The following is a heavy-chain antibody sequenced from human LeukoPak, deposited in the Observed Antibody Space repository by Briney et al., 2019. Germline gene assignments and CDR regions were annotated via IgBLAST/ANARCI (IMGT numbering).Heavy chain of an antibody. D-gene: IGHD1-26*01. CDR1: GGSSSSYY. CDR2: IHPSGST. Sequence: SETLSLTCTVSGGSSSSYYWTWIRQPPGKGLEWIGYIHPSGSTNYNPSLKSRVTMSVDTSKNQFSLRLSSVTAADTAVYYCARENSGSYREFDYWGQGTLVTVSS. V-gene: IGHV4-4*09. CDR3: ARENSGSYREFDY. J-gene: IGHJ4*02.